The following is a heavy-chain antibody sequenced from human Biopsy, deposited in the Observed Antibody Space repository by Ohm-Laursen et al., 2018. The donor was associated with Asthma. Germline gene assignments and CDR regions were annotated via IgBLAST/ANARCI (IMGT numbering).Heavy chain of an antibody. CDR3: VRGDSSNWSHYYFDY. J-gene: IGHJ4*02. Sequence: SLRLSCAASGFAVRRDHMFWVRQAPGKGLEWVSVIYSGGTSHTADSVRGRFTISRDYSKNTLYLQMHSLRAEDTAVYYCVRGDSSNWSHYYFDYWGQGTLVTVSS. D-gene: IGHD3-22*01. V-gene: IGHV3-53*01. CDR2: IYSGGTS. CDR1: GFAVRRDH.